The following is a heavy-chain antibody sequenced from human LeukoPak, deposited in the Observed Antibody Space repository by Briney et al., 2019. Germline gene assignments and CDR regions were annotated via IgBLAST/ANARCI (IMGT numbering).Heavy chain of an antibody. J-gene: IGHJ4*02. CDR2: IKRKADGGTI. CDR3: TTEGED. CDR1: EFTFSDAW. V-gene: IGHV3-15*01. Sequence: GGSLRLSCAGSEFTFSDAWMSWVRQAPGKGLEWVGRIKRKADGGTIDYAAPVKGRFTISRDDSKNTLYLQMNSLKTEDTAVYYCTTEGEDWGQGTLVTVSS. D-gene: IGHD3-10*01.